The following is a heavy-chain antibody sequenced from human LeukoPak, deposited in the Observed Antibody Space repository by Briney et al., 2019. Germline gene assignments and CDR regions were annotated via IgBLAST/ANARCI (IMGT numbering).Heavy chain of an antibody. CDR1: GGSFSGYY. J-gene: IGHJ4*02. CDR3: ARRVWELRY. D-gene: IGHD1-26*01. CDR2: INHSRST. V-gene: IGHV4-34*01. Sequence: SETLSLTCAVYGGSFSGYYWSWIRQSPGKGLEWIGEINHSRSTNYNPSLKSRVTISVDTSKNQFSLKLSSVTAADTAVYYCARRVWELRYWGQGTLVTVSS.